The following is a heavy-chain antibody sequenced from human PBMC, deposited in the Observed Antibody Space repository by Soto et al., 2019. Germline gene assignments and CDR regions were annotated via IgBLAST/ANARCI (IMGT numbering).Heavy chain of an antibody. V-gene: IGHV2-5*02. Sequence: QITLKESGPTLVEPTQTLTLTCSFSGFSLTTSGVGVGWLRRAPGKALECLGIIYWDDDRRYNPSLKDRRTSTKDTAQNQVVLSMTYMEPVDTATYYCAHRVPYSTSGDVGWFDSWCQGTLVTVS. CDR2: IYWDDDR. CDR1: GFSLTTSGVG. J-gene: IGHJ5*01. CDR3: AHRVPYSTSGDVGWFDS. D-gene: IGHD6-13*01.